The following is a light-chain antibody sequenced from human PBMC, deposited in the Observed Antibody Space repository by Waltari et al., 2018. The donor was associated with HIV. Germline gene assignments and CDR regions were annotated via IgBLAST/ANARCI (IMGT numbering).Light chain of an antibody. CDR3: CSYETTYV. CDR2: EVN. Sequence: QSALTQPASVSGFPGQSPTISCTGTRTAFGSYNLVSWYQQHPGKAPKLMIYEVNNRPSGVSHRFSGSKSGNTASLTISGLQAEDEADYYCCSYETTYVFGSGTRVTVL. CDR1: RTAFGSYNL. J-gene: IGLJ1*01. V-gene: IGLV2-23*02.